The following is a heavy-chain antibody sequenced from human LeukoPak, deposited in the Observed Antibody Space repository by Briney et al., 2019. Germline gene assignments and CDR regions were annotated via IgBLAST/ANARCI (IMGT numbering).Heavy chain of an antibody. V-gene: IGHV3-48*02. CDR2: ISSTSSTI. J-gene: IGHJ4*02. CDR3: ARARDHDY. Sequence: GGSLRLSCAASGFTFNSYTMNWVRQAPGKGLECISYISSTSSTIYYADSVKGRFTISRDNAKNSLYLQMNSLRDEDTAVYYCARARDHDYWGQGTLVTASS. CDR1: GFTFNSYT.